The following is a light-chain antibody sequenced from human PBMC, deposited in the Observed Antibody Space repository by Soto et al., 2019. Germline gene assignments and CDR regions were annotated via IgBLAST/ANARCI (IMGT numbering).Light chain of an antibody. Sequence: EIVMTQSPATLSVSPGERATLSCRASQSVSSNLAWYQQKPGQAPRLLIYGASTRATGIPAGFSGSGSGTEFTLTISSLQSEDFAVYYCQQYNNWPRTFCQGTKVEIK. CDR2: GAS. V-gene: IGKV3-15*01. CDR1: QSVSSN. J-gene: IGKJ1*01. CDR3: QQYNNWPRT.